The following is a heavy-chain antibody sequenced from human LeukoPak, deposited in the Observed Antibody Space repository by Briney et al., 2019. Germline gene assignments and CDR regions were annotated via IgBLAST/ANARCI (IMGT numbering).Heavy chain of an antibody. Sequence: ASVKVSSKASGYTFTSYDINWVRQATGQGLEWMGWMNPNSGNTGYAQKFQGRVTMTRNTSISTAYMELSSLRSEDTAVYYCARDPYSSSWYTYYYYGVDVWGQGTTVTVSS. CDR1: GYTFTSYD. CDR2: MNPNSGNT. D-gene: IGHD6-13*01. J-gene: IGHJ6*02. CDR3: ARDPYSSSWYTYYYYGVDV. V-gene: IGHV1-8*01.